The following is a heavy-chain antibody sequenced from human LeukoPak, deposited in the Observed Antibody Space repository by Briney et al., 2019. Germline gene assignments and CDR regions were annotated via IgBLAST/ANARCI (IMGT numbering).Heavy chain of an antibody. CDR2: ISGSGGST. CDR1: GFTFSSYA. J-gene: IGHJ4*02. D-gene: IGHD6-13*01. Sequence: PGGSLRLSCAASGFTFSSYAMSWVRQAPGKGLEWVSAISGSGGSTYCVDSVKGRFTISRDNSKNTLYLQMNSLRAEDTAIYYCAKAPMEDSWYIHFDYWGQGTLVTVSS. V-gene: IGHV3-23*01. CDR3: AKAPMEDSWYIHFDY.